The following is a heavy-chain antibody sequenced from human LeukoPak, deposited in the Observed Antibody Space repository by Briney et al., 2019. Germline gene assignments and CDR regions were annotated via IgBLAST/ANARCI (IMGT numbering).Heavy chain of an antibody. D-gene: IGHD3-10*01. Sequence: GGSLRLSCAASGFTFSSYNINWVRQAPGKGLEWVSHISSSSSTIYYADSVKGRFTISRDNAKNSLYLQMNSLRAEDTAVYYCARHYSGGYYSLDYWGQGTLVTVSS. CDR1: GFTFSSYN. J-gene: IGHJ4*02. CDR3: ARHYSGGYYSLDY. V-gene: IGHV3-48*01. CDR2: ISSSSSTI.